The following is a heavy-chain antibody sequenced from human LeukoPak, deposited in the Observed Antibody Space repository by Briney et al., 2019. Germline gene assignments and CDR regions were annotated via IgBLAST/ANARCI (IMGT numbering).Heavy chain of an antibody. D-gene: IGHD1-14*01. CDR1: GGTFSAYY. J-gene: IGHJ4*02. Sequence: PSETLSLTCAVYGGTFSAYYWSWIRQPPGKGLEWIGEINHSGSTTNYNPSLKSRVTISVDTSKNQFSLQLKSVTAADTAVYYCARDSFGILSFDYWGQGTLVTVSS. CDR3: ARDSFGILSFDY. CDR2: INHSGSTT. V-gene: IGHV4-34*01.